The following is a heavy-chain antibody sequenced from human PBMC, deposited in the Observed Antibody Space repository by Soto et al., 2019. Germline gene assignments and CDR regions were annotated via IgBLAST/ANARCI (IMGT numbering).Heavy chain of an antibody. CDR2: VDPEHGET. D-gene: IGHD2-15*01. CDR3: ATLGGNCR. CDR1: GYTFTDHF. V-gene: IGHV1-69-2*01. J-gene: IGHJ4*02. Sequence: EVQLVQSGAEVKKPGATVKISCKVSGYTFTDHFMHWVQQAPGKGLEWVGLVDPEHGETIYAENFQGRVTITADTSTDTAYMEMNSLRSEDTGLYYCATLGGNCRWGQGTLVTVSS.